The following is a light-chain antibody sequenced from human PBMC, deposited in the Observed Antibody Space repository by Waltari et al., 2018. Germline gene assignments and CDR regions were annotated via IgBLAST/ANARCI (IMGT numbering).Light chain of an antibody. Sequence: EIVMTQSPATLSVSPGERATLSCRASQSVSSSLAWYQQKPGQAPRLLIYGASTRATGIPARFSGSGSGTEFTLTISSLKSEDFAVYYCQQYNNWPMYTFGQGPSWRSN. CDR2: GAS. CDR1: QSVSSS. CDR3: QQYNNWPMYT. J-gene: IGKJ2*01. V-gene: IGKV3-15*01.